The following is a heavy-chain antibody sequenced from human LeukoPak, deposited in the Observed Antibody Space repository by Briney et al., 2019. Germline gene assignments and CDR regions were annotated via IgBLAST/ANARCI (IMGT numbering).Heavy chain of an antibody. CDR2: IYYSGST. Sequence: SETLSLTCTVSGGSVGSGTFYWSWIRQPPGKGLEWIGDIYYSGSTNYNPSLKSRVTISVDTSKNQFSLKLSSVTAADTAVYYCARGSIEAAGIFDYWGQGTLVTVSS. CDR3: ARGSIEAAGIFDY. D-gene: IGHD6-13*01. J-gene: IGHJ4*02. V-gene: IGHV4-61*01. CDR1: GGSVGSGTFY.